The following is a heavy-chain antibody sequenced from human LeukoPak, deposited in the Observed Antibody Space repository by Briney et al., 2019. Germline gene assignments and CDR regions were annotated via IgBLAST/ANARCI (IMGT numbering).Heavy chain of an antibody. D-gene: IGHD6-19*01. V-gene: IGHV3-74*01. CDR1: GFRFSGYW. Sequence: GGSLRLSCAASGFRFSGYWMHWVRQAPGKGLVWVSHIDSEGSSTNYADSVKGRLTISRDNAKNTLYLQMNSLRAEDTAVYYCARALRLAVNLDYWGQGTLVTVSS. CDR2: IDSEGSST. CDR3: ARALRLAVNLDY. J-gene: IGHJ4*01.